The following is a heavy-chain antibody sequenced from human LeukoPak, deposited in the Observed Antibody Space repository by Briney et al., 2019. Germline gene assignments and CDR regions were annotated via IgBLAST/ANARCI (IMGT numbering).Heavy chain of an antibody. CDR3: AREYYFDSTGYLY. CDR1: GGSISSSSYY. V-gene: IGHV4-39*02. CDR2: IYYSGST. Sequence: SETLSLTCTVSGGSISSSSYYWGWIRQPPGKGLEWIGSIYYSGSTYYNPSLKSRVTISVDTSKNHFSVKLSSVTAADTAVYYCAREYYFDSTGYLYWGQGILVTVSS. J-gene: IGHJ4*02. D-gene: IGHD3-22*01.